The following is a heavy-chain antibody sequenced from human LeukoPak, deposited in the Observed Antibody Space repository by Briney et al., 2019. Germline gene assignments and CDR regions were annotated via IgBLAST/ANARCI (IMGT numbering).Heavy chain of an antibody. D-gene: IGHD3-22*01. CDR1: GYTFSSYA. Sequence: QPGGSLRLSCTVSGYTFSSYAMTWVRQAPGEGLEWVSAISGSGANTYYADSVKGRFAASRDNSKDTLYLQMRSLRAEDTAVYYCARGRSGYGPFDAFDIWGHGTWVTVSS. V-gene: IGHV3-23*01. J-gene: IGHJ3*02. CDR2: ISGSGANT. CDR3: ARGRSGYGPFDAFDI.